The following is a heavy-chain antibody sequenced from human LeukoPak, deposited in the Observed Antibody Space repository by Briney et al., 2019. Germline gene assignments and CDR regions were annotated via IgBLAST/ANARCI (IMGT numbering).Heavy chain of an antibody. D-gene: IGHD2-2*01. V-gene: IGHV1-18*01. CDR3: ARDDRTSHYYYYGMDV. Sequence: AASVKVSCKASGYTFTSYGISWVRQAPGQGLEWMGWISAYNGNTNYAQKLQGRVTMTTDTSTSTAYMELRSLRSDDTAVYYCARDDRTSHYYYYGMDVWGQGTTVTVSS. J-gene: IGHJ6*02. CDR2: ISAYNGNT. CDR1: GYTFTSYG.